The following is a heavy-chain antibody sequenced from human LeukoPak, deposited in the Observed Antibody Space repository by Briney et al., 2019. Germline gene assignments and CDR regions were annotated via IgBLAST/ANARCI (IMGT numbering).Heavy chain of an antibody. CDR1: GGSISSYY. D-gene: IGHD3-16*01. V-gene: IGHV4-59*01. CDR2: IYYSGST. J-gene: IGHJ3*02. Sequence: SETLSLTCTVSGGSISSYYWSWIRQPPGKGLEWFGYIYYSGSTNYNPSLKSRVTISVDTSKNQFSLRLSSVTAADTAVYYCANGGPDAFDIWGQGTMVTVSS. CDR3: ANGGPDAFDI.